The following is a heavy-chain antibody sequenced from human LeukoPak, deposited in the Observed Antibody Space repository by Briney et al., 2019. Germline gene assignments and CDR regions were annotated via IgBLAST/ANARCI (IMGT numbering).Heavy chain of an antibody. J-gene: IGHJ4*02. CDR1: GGSISSYY. V-gene: IGHV4-4*09. D-gene: IGHD6-6*01. CDR3: ARSRSSIAARFDY. CDR2: IYTSGST. Sequence: SETLSLACTVSGGSISSYYWSWIRQPPGKGLEWIGYIYTSGSTNYNPSLKSRDTISVDTSKNQFSLKLSSVTAADTAVYYCARSRSSIAARFDYWGQGTLVTVSS.